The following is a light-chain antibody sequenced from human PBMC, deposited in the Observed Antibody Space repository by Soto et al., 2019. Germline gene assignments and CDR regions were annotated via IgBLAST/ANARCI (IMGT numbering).Light chain of an antibody. CDR1: QGISSY. V-gene: IGKV1-8*01. CDR2: AAS. Sequence: AIRMTQSPSSFSASTGDRVTITCRASQGISSYLAWYQQKPGKAPKLLIYAASTLQSGVPSRFSGSGSGTDFTLTISCLPSEDFATYYCQQYYSYPPTFGGGTKVEIK. CDR3: QQYYSYPPT. J-gene: IGKJ4*01.